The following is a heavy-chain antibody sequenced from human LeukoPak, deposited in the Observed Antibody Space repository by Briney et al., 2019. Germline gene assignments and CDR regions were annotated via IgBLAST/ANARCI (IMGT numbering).Heavy chain of an antibody. V-gene: IGHV7-4-1*02. CDR1: GYTFTHYT. J-gene: IGHJ4*02. D-gene: IGHD3-22*01. CDR2: INTNTGNP. CDR3: AGYDSSLP. Sequence: ASVKVSCKGSGYTFTHYTINWVRQAPGQGPEWMGWINTNTGNPTYAQGFTGRFVFSLDTSVSTAYLQISSLKAEDTAVYYCAGYDSSLPWGQGTLVTVSS.